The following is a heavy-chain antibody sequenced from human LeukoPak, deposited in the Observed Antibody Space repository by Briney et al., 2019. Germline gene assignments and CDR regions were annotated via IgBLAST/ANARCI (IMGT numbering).Heavy chain of an antibody. V-gene: IGHV3-11*04. Sequence: PGGSLRLSCAASGFTFSDYYMSWIRQAPGKGLEWVSYISSSGSTIYHADSVKGRFTISRDNAQNSLYLQMNSLRAEDTAVYYCARDLTLVRRNDYWGQGTLVNGSS. CDR3: ARDLTLVRRNDY. CDR1: GFTFSDYY. D-gene: IGHD3-9*01. J-gene: IGHJ4*02. CDR2: ISSSGSTI.